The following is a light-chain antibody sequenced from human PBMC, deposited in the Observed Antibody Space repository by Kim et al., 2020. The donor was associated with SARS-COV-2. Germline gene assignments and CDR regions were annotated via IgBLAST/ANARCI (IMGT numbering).Light chain of an antibody. CDR2: GAS. J-gene: IGKJ4*01. CDR1: QSVVSSY. CDR3: QQYGGSPLT. Sequence: SPGERADPPCGASQSVVSSYLAWDQQRPGQAPRLLISGASSRATGIPDRFSGSGSGTDFTLTISRLEPEDFAVYYCQQYGGSPLTFGGGTKVDIK. V-gene: IGKV3-20*01.